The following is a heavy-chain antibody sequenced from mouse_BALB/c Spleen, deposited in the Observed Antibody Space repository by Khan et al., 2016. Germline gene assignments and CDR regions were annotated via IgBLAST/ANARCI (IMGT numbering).Heavy chain of an antibody. V-gene: IGHV1-87*01. CDR2: IYPGDGDT. D-gene: IGHD2-10*01. CDR1: GYTFTSYW. CDR3: ARTYYGSLDY. Sequence: QVQLKESGAELARPGASVKLSCKASGYTFTSYWMQWVKQRPGQGLEWIGAIYPGDGDTGYSQKFKGKATLTADKSSNTAYIQLSSLASEDSAVYYWARTYYGSLDYWGQGTTLTVSS. J-gene: IGHJ2*01.